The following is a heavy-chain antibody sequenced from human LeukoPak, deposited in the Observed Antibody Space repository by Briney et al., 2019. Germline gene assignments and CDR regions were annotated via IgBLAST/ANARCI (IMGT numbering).Heavy chain of an antibody. Sequence: PGRSLRLSCAASGFTFSSYGMHWVRQAPGKGLEWVAVISYDGSNKYYADSVKGRFTISRDNSKNTLYLQMNSLRAEDTAVYYCANSRSAYYFDYWGQGTLVTASS. D-gene: IGHD3-3*01. CDR1: GFTFSSYG. CDR3: ANSRSAYYFDY. V-gene: IGHV3-30*18. CDR2: ISYDGSNK. J-gene: IGHJ4*02.